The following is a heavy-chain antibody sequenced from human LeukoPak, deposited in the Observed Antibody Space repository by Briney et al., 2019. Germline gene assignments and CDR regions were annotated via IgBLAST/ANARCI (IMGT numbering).Heavy chain of an antibody. J-gene: IGHJ4*02. Sequence: GGSLRLSCSASGFTFSSYWMSWVRQAPGKGLEWVANIKQDGSEKYYVDSVKGRFTISRDNAKNSLYLQMNSLRAEDTAVYYCARGLPIVVVVAATFFDYWGQGTLVTVSS. CDR1: GFTFSSYW. CDR3: ARGLPIVVVVAATFFDY. D-gene: IGHD2-15*01. V-gene: IGHV3-7*01. CDR2: IKQDGSEK.